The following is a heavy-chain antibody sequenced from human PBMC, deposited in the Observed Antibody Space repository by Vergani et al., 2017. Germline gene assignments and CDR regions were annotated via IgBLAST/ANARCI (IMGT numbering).Heavy chain of an antibody. D-gene: IGHD4-17*01. CDR2: ISSSSSYT. Sequence: QVQLVESGGGLVKPGGSLRLSCAASGFTFSDYYMSWIRQAPGKGLEWVSYISSSSSYTNYADSVKGRFTISRDNAKNSLYLQMNSLRAEDTAVYYCARXRMTTVTNSPAVVYYYYGMDVWGQGTTVTVSS. V-gene: IGHV3-11*06. CDR3: ARXRMTTVTNSPAVVYYYYGMDV. CDR1: GFTFSDYY. J-gene: IGHJ6*02.